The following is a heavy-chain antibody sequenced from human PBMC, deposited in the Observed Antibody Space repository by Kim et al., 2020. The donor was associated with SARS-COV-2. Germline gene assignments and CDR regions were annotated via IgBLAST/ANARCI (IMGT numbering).Heavy chain of an antibody. J-gene: IGHJ3*02. V-gene: IGHV4-31*02. Sequence: LKRRVTISVTTPKNQFSLKLSSVTAADTAVYYCARAPITMIVVVHAFDIWGQGTMVTVSS. D-gene: IGHD3-22*01. CDR3: ARAPITMIVVVHAFDI.